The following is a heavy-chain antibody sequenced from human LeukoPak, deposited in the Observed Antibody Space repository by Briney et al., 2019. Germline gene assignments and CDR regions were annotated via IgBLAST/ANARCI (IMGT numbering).Heavy chain of an antibody. D-gene: IGHD6-19*01. V-gene: IGHV3-30*04. CDR2: VSHDGNIK. CDR3: ARMYSSGWYIGAFDV. CDR1: GFTFNNFA. Sequence: GTSLRLSCAASGFTFNNFAMHWVRQAPGQGLEWVTAVSHDGNIKEYVDSVKGRFTVSRDNSKNTLYLQMNSLRVGDTAIYYCARMYSSGWYIGAFDVWGQGTMVTDSS. J-gene: IGHJ3*01.